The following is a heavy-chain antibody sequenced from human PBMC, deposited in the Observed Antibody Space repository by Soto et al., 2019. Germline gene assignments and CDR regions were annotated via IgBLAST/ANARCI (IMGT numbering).Heavy chain of an antibody. CDR1: GGSISSGGYS. CDR3: ARTYCGGDCYGRWRLQAQYYFDY. V-gene: IGHV4-30-2*01. D-gene: IGHD2-21*02. Sequence: PSETLSLTCAVSGGSISSGGYSWSWIRQPPGKGLEWIGYIYHSGSTYYNPSLKSRVTISVDRSKNQFSLKLSSVTAADTAVYYCARTYCGGDCYGRWRLQAQYYFDYWGQGTLVTVSS. CDR2: IYHSGST. J-gene: IGHJ4*02.